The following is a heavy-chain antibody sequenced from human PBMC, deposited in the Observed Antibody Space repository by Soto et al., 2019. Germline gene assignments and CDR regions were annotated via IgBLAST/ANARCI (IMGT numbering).Heavy chain of an antibody. CDR3: ARVIPGAEAWFDP. Sequence: GASVKVSCKASGNTFTNFGVTWVRQAPGQGLEWMGWISAYTDDPNYAQKFQGRVTMTIDTSTSTAYLDLRSLTSDDTAVYYCARVIPGAEAWFDPWGKGTLVTVSS. D-gene: IGHD2-2*01. CDR1: GNTFTNFG. V-gene: IGHV1-18*01. CDR2: ISAYTDDP. J-gene: IGHJ5*02.